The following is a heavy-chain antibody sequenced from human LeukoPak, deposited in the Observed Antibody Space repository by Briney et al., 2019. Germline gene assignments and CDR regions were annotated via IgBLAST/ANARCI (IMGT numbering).Heavy chain of an antibody. J-gene: IGHJ4*02. CDR3: ARISGGYSYDY. Sequence: GGSLRLSCAASAFTFSNYEMNWVRQAPGKGLEWVSYISSGGSVIYYADSVKGRFTISRDNAKNSLYLQMNSLRAEDTAVYYCARISGGYSYDYWGQGTLVTVPS. CDR2: ISSGGSVI. D-gene: IGHD5-18*01. CDR1: AFTFSNYE. V-gene: IGHV3-48*03.